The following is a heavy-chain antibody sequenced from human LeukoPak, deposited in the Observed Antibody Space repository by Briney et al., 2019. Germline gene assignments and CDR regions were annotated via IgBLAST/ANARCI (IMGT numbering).Heavy chain of an antibody. Sequence: SETLSLTCTVSGGSISSSSYYWGWIRQPPGKGLEWIGSIYYSGSTYYNPSLKSRVTISVDTSKNQFSLKLSSVTAADTAAYYCARVGYYYDSSGYYYAFDIWGQGTMVTVSS. D-gene: IGHD3-22*01. J-gene: IGHJ3*02. CDR1: GGSISSSSYY. CDR2: IYYSGST. CDR3: ARVGYYYDSSGYYYAFDI. V-gene: IGHV4-39*07.